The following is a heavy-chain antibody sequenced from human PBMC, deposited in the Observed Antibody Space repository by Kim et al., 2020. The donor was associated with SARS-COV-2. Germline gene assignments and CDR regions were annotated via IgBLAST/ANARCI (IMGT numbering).Heavy chain of an antibody. CDR2: ISSDGRIT. CDR1: GFTISRDW. CDR3: ARGGQGGMGA. J-gene: IGHJ6*02. D-gene: IGHD3-10*01. V-gene: IGHV3-74*01. Sequence: GGSLRLSCAASGFTISRDWMHWVRQAPGKGLEWVSHISSDGRITDYADSVKSRCTISRDDAKNTLYLQMNSLRADDTAVYWFARGGQGGMGAWGHGTTVTVSS.